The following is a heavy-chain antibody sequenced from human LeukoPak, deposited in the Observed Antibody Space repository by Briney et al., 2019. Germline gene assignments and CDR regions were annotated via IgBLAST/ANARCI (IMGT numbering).Heavy chain of an antibody. Sequence: GGSLRLSCAASGFIFSTYSMNWVRQAPGKGLEWVSYISSGSSTIYYADSVKGRFTISRDNAKNSLYLQMNSLRAEDTAVYYCARVTGPASYYYYGMDVWGQGTTVTVSS. V-gene: IGHV3-48*04. CDR1: GFIFSTYS. CDR2: ISSGSSTI. J-gene: IGHJ6*02. CDR3: ARVTGPASYYYYGMDV.